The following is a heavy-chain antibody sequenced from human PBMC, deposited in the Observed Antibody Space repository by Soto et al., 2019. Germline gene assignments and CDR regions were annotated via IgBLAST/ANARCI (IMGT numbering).Heavy chain of an antibody. J-gene: IGHJ4*02. V-gene: IGHV3-23*01. CDR1: GFTFSSYA. D-gene: IGHD3-3*01. CDR3: AKDGGTDYDFWSGYNGYFDY. CDR2: ISGSGGST. Sequence: GGSLRLSCAASGFTFSSYAMSWVRQAPGKGLEWVSAISGSGGSTYYADSVKGRFTISRDNSKNTLYLQMNSLRAEDTAVYYCAKDGGTDYDFWSGYNGYFDYWGQGTLVTVSS.